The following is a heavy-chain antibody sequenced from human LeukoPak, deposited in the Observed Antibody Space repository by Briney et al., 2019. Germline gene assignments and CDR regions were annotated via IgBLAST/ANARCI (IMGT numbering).Heavy chain of an antibody. V-gene: IGHV3-7*03. Sequence: GGSLRLSCAASGFTFSNYWMNWARQAPGKGLEWVASINHNGNVNYYVDSVKGRFTISRDNAKNSLYLQMSNLRAEDTAVYFCARGGGLDVWGQGATVTVSS. J-gene: IGHJ6*02. CDR1: GFTFSNYW. CDR2: INHNGNVN. CDR3: ARGGGLDV. D-gene: IGHD3-16*01.